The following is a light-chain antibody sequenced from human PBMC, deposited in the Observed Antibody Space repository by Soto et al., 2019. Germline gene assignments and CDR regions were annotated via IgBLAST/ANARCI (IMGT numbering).Light chain of an antibody. CDR1: QSVDSN. V-gene: IGKV3D-15*01. CDR3: QQYDNWPLT. Sequence: EIVITHSPATLSVSPGERATLSCRASQSVDSNLAWYQQKPGQAPRLLIFGASTRATGIPARFSGSGSGTDFTLTISSLQSEDFGVYFCQQYDNWPLTFGGGTKVDIK. J-gene: IGKJ4*01. CDR2: GAS.